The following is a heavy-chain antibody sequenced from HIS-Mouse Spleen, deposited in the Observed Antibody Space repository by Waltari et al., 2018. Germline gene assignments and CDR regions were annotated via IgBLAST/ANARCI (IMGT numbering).Heavy chain of an antibody. D-gene: IGHD6-13*01. J-gene: IGHJ2*01. CDR3: AREIPYSSSWYDWYFDL. Sequence: QLQLQESGPGLVKPSETLSLTCTVSGGSLSRSSYYLCWIRQPPGKGLEWIGSIYYSGRTYYNPSLKSRVTISVDTSKNQFSLKLSSVTAADTAVYYCAREIPYSSSWYDWYFDLWGRGTLVTVSS. CDR2: IYYSGRT. V-gene: IGHV4-39*07. CDR1: GGSLSRSSYY.